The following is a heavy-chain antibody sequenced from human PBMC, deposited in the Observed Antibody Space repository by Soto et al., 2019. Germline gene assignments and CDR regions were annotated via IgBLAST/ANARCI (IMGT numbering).Heavy chain of an antibody. CDR2: IFAGDSDT. CDR3: AAINEVAPDI. J-gene: IGHJ4*02. D-gene: IGHD2-15*01. Sequence: GESLKISCKGSGYRFTNYRIAWVRQKPGKGLEWMGIIFAGDSDTRYSPSFRGQVTISVDKDVGTAFLYWSSLEASDTAIYYCAAINEVAPDIWGQGTRVIVSS. V-gene: IGHV5-51*01. CDR1: GYRFTNYR.